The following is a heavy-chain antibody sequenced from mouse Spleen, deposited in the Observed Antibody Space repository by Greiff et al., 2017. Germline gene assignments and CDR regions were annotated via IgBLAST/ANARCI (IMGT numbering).Heavy chain of an antibody. CDR3: ARVLGNYAMDY. CDR1: GYSITSGYY. J-gene: IGHJ4*01. V-gene: IGHV3-6*01. CDR2: ISYDGSN. D-gene: IGHD4-1*01. Sequence: ESGPGLVKPSQSLSLTCSVTGYSITSGYYWXXIRQFPGNKLEWMGYISYDGSNNYNPSLKNRISITRDTSKNQFFLKLNSVTTEDTATYYCARVLGNYAMDYWGQGTSVTVSS.